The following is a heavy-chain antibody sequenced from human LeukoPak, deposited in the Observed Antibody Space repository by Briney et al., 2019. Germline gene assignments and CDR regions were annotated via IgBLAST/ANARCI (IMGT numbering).Heavy chain of an antibody. CDR2: FDPEKGET. V-gene: IGHV1-24*01. CDR1: GYTLTELS. D-gene: IGHD3-22*01. Sequence: GASVKVSCKVCGYTLTELSMHWLRQAPGKGREGMGGFDPEKGETIYAQKFQGRVTMPDDTSTDRAYMELSSLRSEDTAVYYCARLFDYYDSSGYYALAFDIWGQGTMVTVSS. J-gene: IGHJ3*02. CDR3: ARLFDYYDSSGYYALAFDI.